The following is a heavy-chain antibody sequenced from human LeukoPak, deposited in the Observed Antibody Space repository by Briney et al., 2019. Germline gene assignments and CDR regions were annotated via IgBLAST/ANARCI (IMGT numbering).Heavy chain of an antibody. V-gene: IGHV4-34*01. CDR3: ARDPASYYGSGSYFDS. Sequence: SETLSLTCAVYGGSFSEYYWSWSRQPPGKGLEWIGEINHSGSTNYNPSLKSRVTISVDTSKNQFSLKLTSVTAADTAVYYCARDPASYYGSGSYFDSWGQGPLFRASS. D-gene: IGHD3-10*01. J-gene: IGHJ4*02. CDR2: INHSGST. CDR1: GGSFSEYY.